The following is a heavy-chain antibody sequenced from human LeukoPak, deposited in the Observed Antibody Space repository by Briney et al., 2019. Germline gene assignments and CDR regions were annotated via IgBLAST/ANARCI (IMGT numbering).Heavy chain of an antibody. CDR3: ARVFGGSYYDHYYYYMDV. V-gene: IGHV4-39*07. CDR1: GGSISSSSYY. CDR2: IYYSGST. Sequence: SETLSLTCTVSGGSISSSSYYWGWIRQPPGKGLEWIGSIYYSGSTYYNPSLKSRVTISVDTSKNQFSLKLSSVTAVDTAVYYCARVFGGSYYDHYYYYMDVWGKGTTVTVSS. D-gene: IGHD1-26*01. J-gene: IGHJ6*03.